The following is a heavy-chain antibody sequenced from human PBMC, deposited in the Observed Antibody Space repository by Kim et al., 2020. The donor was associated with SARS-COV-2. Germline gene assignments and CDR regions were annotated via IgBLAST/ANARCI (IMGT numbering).Heavy chain of an antibody. CDR2: IYYSGST. J-gene: IGHJ4*02. CDR3: ARDDDDSSGYQ. D-gene: IGHD3-22*01. CDR1: GGSVSSGSYY. Sequence: SETLSLTCTVSGGSVSSGSYYWSWIRQPPGKGLEWIGYIYYSGSTNYNPSLKSRVTISVDTSKNQFSLKLSSVTAADTAVYYCARDDDDSSGYQWGQGTL. V-gene: IGHV4-61*01.